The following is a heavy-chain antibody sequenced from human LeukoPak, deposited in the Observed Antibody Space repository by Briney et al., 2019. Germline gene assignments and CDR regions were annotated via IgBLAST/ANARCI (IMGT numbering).Heavy chain of an antibody. Sequence: ASETLSLTCAVYGGSFSGYYWSWIRQPPGKGLEWIGEINHSGSTNYNPSLKSRVTISVDTSKNQFSLKLSSVTAADTAVYYCARVWGDYYDSSGIQDYWGQGTLVTVSS. CDR3: ARVWGDYYDSSGIQDY. CDR1: GGSFSGYY. CDR2: INHSGST. D-gene: IGHD3-22*01. V-gene: IGHV4-34*01. J-gene: IGHJ4*02.